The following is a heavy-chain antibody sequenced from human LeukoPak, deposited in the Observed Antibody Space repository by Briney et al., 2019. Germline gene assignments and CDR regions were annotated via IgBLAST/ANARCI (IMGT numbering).Heavy chain of an antibody. CDR3: ARCSGGSCAHDY. Sequence: SETLSLTCTVSGGSISSGGYYWSWIRQHPGKGLEWIGYIYYSGSTYYNPSLKSRVTISVDTSKNQFSLKLSSVTAADTAVYYCARCSGGSCAHDYWGQGTLVTVSS. J-gene: IGHJ4*02. V-gene: IGHV4-31*03. CDR1: GGSISSGGYY. CDR2: IYYSGST. D-gene: IGHD2-15*01.